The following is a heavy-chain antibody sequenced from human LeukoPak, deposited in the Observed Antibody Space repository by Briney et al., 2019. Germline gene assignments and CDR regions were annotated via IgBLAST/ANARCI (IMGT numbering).Heavy chain of an antibody. CDR1: GFTFSSYA. D-gene: IGHD5-18*01. CDR3: AKERIDTAMVPYYFDY. Sequence: GGSLRLSCAASGFTFSSYAMSRVRQAPGKGLEWVSAISGSGGSTYYADSVKGRFTISRDNSKNTLYLQMNSLRAEDTAVYYCAKERIDTAMVPYYFDYWGQGTRVTVSS. CDR2: ISGSGGST. V-gene: IGHV3-23*01. J-gene: IGHJ4*02.